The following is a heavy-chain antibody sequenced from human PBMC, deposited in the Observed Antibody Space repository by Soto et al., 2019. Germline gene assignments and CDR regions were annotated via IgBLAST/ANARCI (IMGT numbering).Heavy chain of an antibody. CDR1: GFTFSSYA. CDR2: ISGSGGST. Sequence: GGSLRLSCAASGFTFSSYAMSWVRQAPGKGLEWVSAISGSGGSTYYADSVKGRFTISRDNSKNTLYLQMNSLRAEDXXXXXCAKHPYXSSTSCLFYYYYYGMDVWGQGTTVTVSS. CDR3: AKHPYXSSTSCLFYYYYYGMDV. V-gene: IGHV3-23*01. D-gene: IGHD2-2*01. J-gene: IGHJ6*02.